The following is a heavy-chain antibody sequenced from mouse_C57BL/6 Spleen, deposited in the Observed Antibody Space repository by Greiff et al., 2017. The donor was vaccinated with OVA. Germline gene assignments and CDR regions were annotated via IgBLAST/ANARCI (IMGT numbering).Heavy chain of an antibody. V-gene: IGHV1-62-2*01. D-gene: IGHD1-1*01. J-gene: IGHJ4*01. Sequence: VKLMESGAELVKPGASVKLSCKASGYTFTEYTIHWVKQRSGQGLEWIGWFYPGSGSIKYNEKFKDKDTLTADKSSSTVYMELSRLTSEDSAVYFCARHEGRTYGMDYWGQGTSVTVSS. CDR1: GYTFTEYT. CDR2: FYPGSGSI. CDR3: ARHEGRTYGMDY.